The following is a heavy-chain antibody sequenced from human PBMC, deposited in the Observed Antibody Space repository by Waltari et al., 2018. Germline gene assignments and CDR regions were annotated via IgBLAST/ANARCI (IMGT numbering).Heavy chain of an antibody. V-gene: IGHV1-69*05. CDR2: ITPICGTA. CDR1: GGTFSSYA. D-gene: IGHD6-19*01. J-gene: IGHJ3*02. Sequence: QVQLVQSGAEVKKPGSSVKVSCKASGGTFSSYAISWVRQAPGQGLEWMGGITPICGTANYAQKFQGRVTITTDEATSTAYMELSSLRSEDTAVYDWARDHLYSSGFDAFDIWGQGTMVTVSS. CDR3: ARDHLYSSGFDAFDI.